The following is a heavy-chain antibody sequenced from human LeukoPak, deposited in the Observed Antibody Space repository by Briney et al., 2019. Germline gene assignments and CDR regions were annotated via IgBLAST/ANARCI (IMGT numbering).Heavy chain of an antibody. J-gene: IGHJ4*02. CDR1: GFIFSSHW. Sequence: PGGSLRLSCAASGFIFSSHWMHWVRQAPGKGLVWVSRISSDGWSTSYADSVKGRFTASRDNAENTLYLQMNSLRAEDTAVYYCAKRSPDVDTGYFDYWGQGTLVTVSS. D-gene: IGHD1-1*01. CDR2: ISSDGWST. V-gene: IGHV3-74*01. CDR3: AKRSPDVDTGYFDY.